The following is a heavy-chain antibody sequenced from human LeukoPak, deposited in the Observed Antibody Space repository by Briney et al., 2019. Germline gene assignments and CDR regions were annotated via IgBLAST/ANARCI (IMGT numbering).Heavy chain of an antibody. CDR1: GFTFSSYG. CDR2: ISYDGSNK. CDR3: ARHSGHFDY. D-gene: IGHD2-15*01. J-gene: IGHJ4*02. Sequence: PGRSLRLSCAASGFTFSSYGMHWVRQAPGKGLEWVAVISYDGSNKYYADSVKGRFTISRDNSKNTLYLQMNSLRAEDTAVYYCARHSGHFDYWGQGTLVTVSS. V-gene: IGHV3-30*03.